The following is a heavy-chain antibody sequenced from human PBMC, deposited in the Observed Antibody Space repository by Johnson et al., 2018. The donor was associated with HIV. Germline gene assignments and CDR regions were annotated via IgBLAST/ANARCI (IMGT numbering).Heavy chain of an antibody. CDR3: ARFMGSTGSDASDI. CDR2: ISTSGSNI. V-gene: IGHV3-48*03. D-gene: IGHD1-14*01. J-gene: IGHJ3*02. CDR1: GFTFSSYA. Sequence: VQLVESGGGVVQPGRSLRLSCAASGFTFSSYAMHWVRQAPGKGLEWVSYISTSGSNIYYADSVRGRFTISRDNAKNSLYLQMNFLRPEDTAVYYCARFMGSTGSDASDIWGQGTMVIVSS.